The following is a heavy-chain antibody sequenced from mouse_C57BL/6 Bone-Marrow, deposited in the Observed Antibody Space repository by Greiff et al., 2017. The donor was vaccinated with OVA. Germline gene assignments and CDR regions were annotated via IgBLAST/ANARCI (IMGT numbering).Heavy chain of an antibody. D-gene: IGHD1-1*01. J-gene: IGHJ4*01. V-gene: IGHV2-2*01. Sequence: VMLVEDGSELLQPSQSLSITCTVSGFSLTSYGVHWVRQSPGKGLEWLGVIWSGGSTDYNAAFISRLSISKDNSKSQVFFKMNSLQADDTAIYYCARKGDYYGSSVHYYAMDYWGQGTSVTVSS. CDR1: GFSLTSYG. CDR3: ARKGDYYGSSVHYYAMDY. CDR2: IWSGGST.